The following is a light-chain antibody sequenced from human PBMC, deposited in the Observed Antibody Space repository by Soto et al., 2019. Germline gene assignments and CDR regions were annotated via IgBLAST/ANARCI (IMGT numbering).Light chain of an antibody. V-gene: IGKV1-5*01. CDR1: QSISTS. J-gene: IGKJ1*01. CDR2: GAS. CDR3: LQYHNLWA. Sequence: DIQMTQSPSTLSASVGDTVTITCRASQSISTSLAWYQQKPGKAPNLLISGASTLEEGVPSRFRGSGSGTEFTLTITSLQTDDFAVYSCLQYHNLWAFGQGTKVEIK.